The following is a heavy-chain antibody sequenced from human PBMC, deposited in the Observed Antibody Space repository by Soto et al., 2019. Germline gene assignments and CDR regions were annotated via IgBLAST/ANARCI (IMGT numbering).Heavy chain of an antibody. Sequence: SETLSLTCTVSGASISTDYWSWIRQSPGKGLEWLGYIYYGGNINYNPSLKSRFIISRDNSKNSLYLQMNGLRADDTAVYYCARDIPRGASYLDNWGQGTLVTVSS. D-gene: IGHD1-26*01. CDR1: GASISTDY. CDR2: IYYGGNI. J-gene: IGHJ4*02. CDR3: ARDIPRGASYLDN. V-gene: IGHV4-59*12.